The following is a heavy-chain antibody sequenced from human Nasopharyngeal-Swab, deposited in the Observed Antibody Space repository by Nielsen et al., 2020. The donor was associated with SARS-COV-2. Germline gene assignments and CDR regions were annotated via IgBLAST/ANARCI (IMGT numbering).Heavy chain of an antibody. CDR3: ARDGDYSGWELTDY. D-gene: IGHD1-26*01. CDR1: GFTFGSFA. CDR2: ISSSSSYI. V-gene: IGHV3-21*01. J-gene: IGHJ4*02. Sequence: GESLKISCAASGFTFGSFAMNWVRQAPGKGLEWVSSISSSSSYIYYADSVKGRFTISRDNAKNSLYLQMNSLRAEDTAVYYCARDGDYSGWELTDYWGQGTLVTVSS.